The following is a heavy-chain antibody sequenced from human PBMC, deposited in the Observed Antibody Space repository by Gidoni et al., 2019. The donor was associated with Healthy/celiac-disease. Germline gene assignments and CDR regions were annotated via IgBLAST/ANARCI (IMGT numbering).Heavy chain of an antibody. CDR2: IWYDGSNK. D-gene: IGHD6-13*01. Sequence: QVQLVESGGGVVQPGRSLRLSCAASGFTFSRYGMHWVRQAPGKGLEWVAVIWYDGSNKYYADSVKGRFTISRDNSKNTLYLQMNSLRAEDTAVYYCARAAAGLDYWGQGTLVTVSS. V-gene: IGHV3-33*01. CDR3: ARAAAGLDY. CDR1: GFTFSRYG. J-gene: IGHJ4*02.